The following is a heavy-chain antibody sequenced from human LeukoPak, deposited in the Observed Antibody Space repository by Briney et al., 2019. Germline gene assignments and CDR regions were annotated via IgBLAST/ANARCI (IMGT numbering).Heavy chain of an antibody. V-gene: IGHV3-48*03. D-gene: IGHD3-9*01. CDR1: GFTFSSCE. Sequence: PGGSLRLSCAASGFTFSSCEMNWVRQAPGKGLEWVSYISSSSTTKLYADSVKGRFTISRDNSKNSLYLQMNSLSAEDTAVYYCARGGNTGYNYNAFDIWGQGTMVTVSS. CDR3: ARGGNTGYNYNAFDI. CDR2: ISSSSTTK. J-gene: IGHJ3*02.